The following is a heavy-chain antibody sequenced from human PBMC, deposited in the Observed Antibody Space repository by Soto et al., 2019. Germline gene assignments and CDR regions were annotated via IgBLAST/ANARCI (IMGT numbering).Heavy chain of an antibody. J-gene: IGHJ4*02. CDR1: GGSISGYF. D-gene: IGHD1-26*01. Sequence: QVQLQESGPGLVKPSETLSLTCTVSGGSISGYFWSWIRQPPGKGLEWIGIIHYSGSTDYNPSLKSRVTIAVDTSTNQFSLKLSSVSAADTAVYYCARKGASGSYSNWGQGTLVTVSS. CDR3: ARKGASGSYSN. CDR2: IHYSGST. V-gene: IGHV4-59*08.